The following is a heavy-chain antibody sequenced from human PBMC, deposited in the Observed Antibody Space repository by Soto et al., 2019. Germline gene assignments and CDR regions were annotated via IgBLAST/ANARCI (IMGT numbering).Heavy chain of an antibody. V-gene: IGHV3-30*18. Sequence: WGSLRLSCAASGFTVSSYGMHWVRQAPGKGLEWVAVISYDGSNKYYADSVKGRFTISRDNSKNTLYLQMNSLRAEDTAVYYCAKRQYCSGGSCYYYYYGMDVWGQGTTVTVSS. CDR3: AKRQYCSGGSCYYYYYGMDV. D-gene: IGHD2-15*01. J-gene: IGHJ6*02. CDR2: ISYDGSNK. CDR1: GFTVSSYG.